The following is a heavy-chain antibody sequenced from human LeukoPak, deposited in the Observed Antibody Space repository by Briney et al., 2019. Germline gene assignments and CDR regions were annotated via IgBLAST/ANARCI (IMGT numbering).Heavy chain of an antibody. J-gene: IGHJ4*02. CDR3: AREIVGATIYYFDY. CDR2: INPSSGGT. V-gene: IGHV1-2*02. Sequence: ASVKVSCKASGYTFTGCYMHWVRQAPGQGLEWMGWINPSSGGTNYAQKFQGRVTMTRDTSISTAYMELSRLRSDDTAVYYCAREIVGATIYYFDYWGQGTLVTVSS. CDR1: GYTFTGCY. D-gene: IGHD1-26*01.